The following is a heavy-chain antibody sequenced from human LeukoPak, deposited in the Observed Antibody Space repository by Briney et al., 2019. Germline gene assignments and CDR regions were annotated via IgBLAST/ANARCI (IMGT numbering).Heavy chain of an antibody. CDR3: AARAYDSSGYYYNYFDY. J-gene: IGHJ4*02. CDR2: IIPIFGTA. V-gene: IGHV1-69*05. Sequence: SVKVSCKASGGTFSSYAISWVRQAPGQGLEWMGGIIPIFGTASYAQKFQGRVTITTDESTSTAYMELSSLRSEDTAVSYCAARAYDSSGYYYNYFDYWGQGTLVTVSS. D-gene: IGHD3-22*01. CDR1: GGTFSSYA.